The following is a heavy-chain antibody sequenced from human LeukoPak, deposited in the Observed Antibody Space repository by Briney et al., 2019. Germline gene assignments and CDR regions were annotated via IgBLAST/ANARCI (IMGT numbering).Heavy chain of an antibody. J-gene: IGHJ5*02. D-gene: IGHD5-18*01. CDR2: IIPMLGRS. V-gene: IGHV1-69*05. Sequence: ASVKVSCKASGGSFISYGISWVRQAPGQGLEWMGGIIPMLGRSNYAQKFQGRVTISTDESTSTAYMEMSSLRSEDTAVYYCAREDHTANNWFDPWGQGTLVTVSS. CDR1: GGSFISYG. CDR3: AREDHTANNWFDP.